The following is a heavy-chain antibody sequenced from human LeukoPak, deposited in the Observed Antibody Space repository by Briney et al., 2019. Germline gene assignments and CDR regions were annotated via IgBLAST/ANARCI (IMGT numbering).Heavy chain of an antibody. V-gene: IGHV3-7*01. Sequence: GGSLRLSCAASGFTFGIYWMNWVRQVPGKGLEWVANIKEDGSEKNYVDSVKGRFTISRDNAKNSLYLQMNSLRAEDTAVYYCARGEHSSFDYWGQGTLVTVSS. CDR3: ARGEHSSFDY. J-gene: IGHJ4*02. D-gene: IGHD6-6*01. CDR2: IKEDGSEK. CDR1: GFTFGIYW.